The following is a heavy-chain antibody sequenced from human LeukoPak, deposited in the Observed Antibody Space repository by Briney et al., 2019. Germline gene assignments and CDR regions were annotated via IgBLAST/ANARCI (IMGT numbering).Heavy chain of an antibody. CDR3: ARRPRAGWFDP. V-gene: IGHV4-59*01. CDR1: GGSISSYY. CDR2: IYYSGST. J-gene: IGHJ5*02. Sequence: SETLSLTCTVSGGSISSYYWSWIRQPPGKGLEWIGNIYYSGSTNYNPSLKSRVTISVDTSKNQFSLKLSSVTAADTAVYYCARRPRAGWFDPWGQGTLVTVSS.